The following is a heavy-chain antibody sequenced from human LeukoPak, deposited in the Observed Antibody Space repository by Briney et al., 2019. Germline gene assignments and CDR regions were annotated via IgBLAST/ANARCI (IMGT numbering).Heavy chain of an antibody. Sequence: GGSLRLSCAASGFTFSGSAMHWVRQASGKGLEWVGRIRSKANSYATAYAASVKGRFTISRDDSKNTAYLQMNSLETEDTAVYYCTRHPSYYDSSGYYSDFDYWGQGTLVTVSS. V-gene: IGHV3-73*01. D-gene: IGHD3-22*01. CDR2: IRSKANSYAT. J-gene: IGHJ4*02. CDR3: TRHPSYYDSSGYYSDFDY. CDR1: GFTFSGSA.